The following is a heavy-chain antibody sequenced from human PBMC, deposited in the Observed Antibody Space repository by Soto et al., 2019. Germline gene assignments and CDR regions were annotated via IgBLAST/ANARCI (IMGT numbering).Heavy chain of an antibody. J-gene: IGHJ6*02. CDR3: ARAYSGYDRYYGMDV. D-gene: IGHD5-12*01. V-gene: IGHV1-69*05. Sequence: GASVKVSCKASGGTFSSYAISWVRQAPGQGLEWMGGIIPIFGTANYAQKLQGRVTMTTDTSTSTAYMELRSLRSDDTAVYYCARAYSGYDRYYGMDVWGQGTTVTVSS. CDR1: GGTFSSYA. CDR2: IIPIFGTA.